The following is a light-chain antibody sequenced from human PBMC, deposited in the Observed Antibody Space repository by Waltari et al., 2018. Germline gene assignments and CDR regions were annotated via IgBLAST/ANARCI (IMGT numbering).Light chain of an antibody. CDR3: SSYAGTNNLV. J-gene: IGLJ3*02. V-gene: IGLV2-8*01. Sequence: QSALTQPPPASGSPGPSVTIPCTGTSSDGGRYAFVSWYQQHPVNVPKLIIYEVNRRPSGVPDRFSGSKSGNTASLTVSGLRAEDEADYYCSSYAGTNNLVFGGGTKLTVL. CDR2: EVN. CDR1: SSDGGRYAF.